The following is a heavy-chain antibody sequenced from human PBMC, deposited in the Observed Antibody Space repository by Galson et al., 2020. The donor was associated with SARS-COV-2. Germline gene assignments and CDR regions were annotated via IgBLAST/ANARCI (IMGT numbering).Heavy chain of an antibody. CDR3: ARGESLYYYGMDV. Sequence: GESLKISCAASGFTFSSYAMHWVRQAPGKGLEWVAVISYDGSNKYYADSVKGRFTISRDNSKNTLYLQMNSLRAEDTAVYYCARGESLYYYGMDVWGQGTTVTVSS. CDR1: GFTFSSYA. D-gene: IGHD3-10*01. CDR2: ISYDGSNK. V-gene: IGHV3-30-3*01. J-gene: IGHJ6*02.